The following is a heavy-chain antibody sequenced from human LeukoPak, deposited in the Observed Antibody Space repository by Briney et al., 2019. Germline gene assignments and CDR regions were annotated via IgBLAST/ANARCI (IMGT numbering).Heavy chain of an antibody. CDR2: INPNSGGT. CDR1: GYTFTGYY. CDR3: AREGSYGDYVNDAFDI. D-gene: IGHD4-17*01. J-gene: IGHJ3*02. V-gene: IGHV1-2*02. Sequence: GASVKVSCKASGYTFTGYYMHWVRQAPGQGLEWMGWINPNSGGTNYAQKFQGRVTMTRDTSISTAYIELSRLRSDDTAVYYCAREGSYGDYVNDAFDIWGQGTMVTVSS.